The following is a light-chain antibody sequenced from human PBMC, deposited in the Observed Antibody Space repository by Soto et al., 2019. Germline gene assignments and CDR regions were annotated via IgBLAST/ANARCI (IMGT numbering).Light chain of an antibody. CDR1: PSVLYSSNNKTY. CDR2: WAS. J-gene: IGKJ5*01. CDR3: QQYYSNPLT. V-gene: IGKV4-1*01. Sequence: DIVMTQSPDSLAVSLGERATIKCKSSPSVLYSSNNKTYLARYQQKKGQTPKVLIYWASTRESGVPDRFSGSGSGTDCTLPLSRLQAEDVEVYYCQQYYSNPLTFGGGTRLEIK.